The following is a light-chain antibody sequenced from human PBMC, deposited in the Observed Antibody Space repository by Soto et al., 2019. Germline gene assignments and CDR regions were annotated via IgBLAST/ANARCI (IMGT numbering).Light chain of an antibody. CDR1: QSISSW. V-gene: IGKV1-5*03. CDR2: KAS. Sequence: DIQMTQSPSTLSASVGDRVTITCRASQSISSWLAWYQQKPGKAPKLLIYKASSLESGVPSRFSGSGSRTEFTLTISSLQPDDFATYYCHHSRTFGQGTKVEIK. J-gene: IGKJ1*01. CDR3: HHSRT.